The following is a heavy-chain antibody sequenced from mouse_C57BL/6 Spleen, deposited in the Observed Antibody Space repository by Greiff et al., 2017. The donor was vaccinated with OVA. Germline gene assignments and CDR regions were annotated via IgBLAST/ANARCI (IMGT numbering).Heavy chain of an antibody. CDR3: ARDVYAGAFDY. CDR2: ISYDGSN. V-gene: IGHV3-6*01. CDR1: GYSITSGYY. Sequence: EVQVVESGPGLVKPSQSLSLTCSVTGYSITSGYYWNWIRQFPGNKLEWMGYISYDGSNNYNPSLKNRISITRDTSKNQFFLKLNSVTTEDTATYYCARDVYAGAFDYWGQGTTLTVSS. J-gene: IGHJ2*01. D-gene: IGHD2-3*01.